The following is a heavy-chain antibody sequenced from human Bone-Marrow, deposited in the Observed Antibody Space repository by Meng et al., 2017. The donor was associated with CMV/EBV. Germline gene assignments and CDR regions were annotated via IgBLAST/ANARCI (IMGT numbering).Heavy chain of an antibody. CDR2: ISGSGHAI. J-gene: IGHJ6*02. Sequence: GESLKISCAASGFTFSDYYMSWVRQSPGNGLEWIAFISGSGHAINYADSVDGRFTISRDSAKDSLFLQMNYLRVEDTAVYYCARGPVVTLMDVWGQGTTVTASS. D-gene: IGHD4-23*01. CDR3: ARGPVVTLMDV. V-gene: IGHV3-11*01. CDR1: GFTFSDYY.